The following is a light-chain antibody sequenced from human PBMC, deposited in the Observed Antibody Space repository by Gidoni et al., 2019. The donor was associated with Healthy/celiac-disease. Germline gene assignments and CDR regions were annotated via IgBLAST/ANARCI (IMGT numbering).Light chain of an antibody. J-gene: IGKJ4*02. CDR2: DAS. Sequence: EIVLSQSPASRSLATGERATLPCRASQSVSRYVAWYQQKPGQAPRLIIYDASNRATGSPARMSGSRSATKFTLTISSIEPEDFVVYYCQQRSNWPPVTFGGGTKVEIK. V-gene: IGKV3-11*01. CDR3: QQRSNWPPVT. CDR1: QSVSRY.